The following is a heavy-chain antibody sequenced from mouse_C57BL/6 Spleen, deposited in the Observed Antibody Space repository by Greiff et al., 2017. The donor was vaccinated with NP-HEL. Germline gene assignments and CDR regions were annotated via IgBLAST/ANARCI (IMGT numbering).Heavy chain of an antibody. CDR3: ARATTASYY. CDR1: GYTFTSYW. J-gene: IGHJ4*01. V-gene: IGHV1-64*01. Sequence: QVQLQQPGAELVKPGASVKLSCKASGYTFTSYWMHWVKQRPGQGLEWIGMIHPNSGSTNYNEKFKSKATLTVDKSSSTAYIQLSSLTSEDSAVYYCARATTASYYWGQGTSVTVSS. D-gene: IGHD1-2*01. CDR2: IHPNSGST.